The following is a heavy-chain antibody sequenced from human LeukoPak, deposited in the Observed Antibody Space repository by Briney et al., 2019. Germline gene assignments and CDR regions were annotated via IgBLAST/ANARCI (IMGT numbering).Heavy chain of an antibody. V-gene: IGHV3-9*01. CDR1: GFSLHEYA. CDR2: ISWKSGSI. D-gene: IGHD3-16*01. CDR3: AKDIGYDPSNWFDP. J-gene: IGHJ5*02. Sequence: PGMSLTVSCVASGFSLHEYAMHWLGQAPGRGLEWVSGISWKSGSIGYADSVKGRFTISRDNARNSLYLQINSLRAEDTALYYCAKDIGYDPSNWFDPCGQGTPVTVSS.